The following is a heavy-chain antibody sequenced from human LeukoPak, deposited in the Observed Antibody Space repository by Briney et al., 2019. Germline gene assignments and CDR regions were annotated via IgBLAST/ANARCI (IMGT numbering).Heavy chain of an antibody. CDR1: GYSFTSYW. D-gene: IGHD4-11*01. V-gene: IGHV5-10-1*01. J-gene: IGHJ6*02. CDR3: ARDYDYSNPYYYYYGMDV. CDR2: IDPSDSYT. Sequence: GESLQISCKGSGYSFTSYWISWVRQMPGKGREWRGRIDPSDSYTNYSPSFQGHVTISADKSISTAYLQWSSLKASDTAMYYCARDYDYSNPYYYYYGMDVWGQGTTVTVSS.